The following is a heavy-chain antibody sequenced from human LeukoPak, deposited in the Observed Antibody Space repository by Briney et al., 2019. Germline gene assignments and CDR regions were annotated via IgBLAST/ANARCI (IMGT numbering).Heavy chain of an antibody. CDR2: ISSGSGTI. Sequence: SGGSLRLSCAASGFTFRNYNMNWVRQAPGKGLEWLSFISSGSGTIYYADSVKGRFTISRDNADNSLYLQMNSLRDEDTAVYYCEREIWTGFYHYSMDVWGQGTTVTVSS. CDR1: GFTFRNYN. V-gene: IGHV3-48*02. D-gene: IGHD3/OR15-3a*01. CDR3: EREIWTGFYHYSMDV. J-gene: IGHJ6*02.